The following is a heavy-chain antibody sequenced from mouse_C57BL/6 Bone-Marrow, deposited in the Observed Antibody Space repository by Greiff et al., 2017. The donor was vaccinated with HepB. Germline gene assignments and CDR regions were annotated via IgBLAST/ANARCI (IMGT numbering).Heavy chain of an antibody. V-gene: IGHV1-50*01. CDR1: GYTFTSYW. Sequence: QVQLQQPGAELVKPGASVKLSCKASGYTFTSYWMQWVKQRPGQGLEWIGEIDPSDSYTNYNQKFKGKATLTVDTSSSTAYMQLSSLTSEDSAVYYCARRDYGSISGNYYAMDYWGQGTSVTVSS. D-gene: IGHD1-1*01. CDR2: IDPSDSYT. CDR3: ARRDYGSISGNYYAMDY. J-gene: IGHJ4*01.